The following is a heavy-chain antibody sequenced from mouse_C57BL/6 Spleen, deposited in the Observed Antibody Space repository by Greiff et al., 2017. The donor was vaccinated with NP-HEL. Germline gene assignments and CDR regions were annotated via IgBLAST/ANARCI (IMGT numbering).Heavy chain of an antibody. Sequence: QVQLKQSGAELVRPGTSVKVSCKASGYAFTNYLIEWVKQRPGQGLEWIGVINPGSGGTNYNEKFKGKATLTADKSSSTAYMQLSSLTSEDSAVYFCARRITTVANWYFDVWGTGTTVTVSS. V-gene: IGHV1-54*01. CDR1: GYAFTNYL. CDR3: ARRITTVANWYFDV. D-gene: IGHD1-1*01. CDR2: INPGSGGT. J-gene: IGHJ1*03.